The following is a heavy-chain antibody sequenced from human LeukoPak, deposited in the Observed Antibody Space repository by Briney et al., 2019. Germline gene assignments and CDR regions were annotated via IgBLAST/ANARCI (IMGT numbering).Heavy chain of an antibody. J-gene: IGHJ6*02. D-gene: IGHD2-15*01. V-gene: IGHV3-64D*09. CDR3: VRGYSFGPYGMDV. Sequence: GGSLRLSCSASGFPFSSYAMHWVSQAPGKGLEYVSAISDSGGSTYYADSVKGRFTISRDNSKNTLYLQMSSLRAGDTAVYFCVRGYSFGPYGMDVWGQGTTVTVSS. CDR1: GFPFSSYA. CDR2: ISDSGGST.